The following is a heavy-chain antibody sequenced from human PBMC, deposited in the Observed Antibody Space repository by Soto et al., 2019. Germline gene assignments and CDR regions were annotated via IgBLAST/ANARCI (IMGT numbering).Heavy chain of an antibody. V-gene: IGHV3-66*01. J-gene: IGHJ4*02. Sequence: GGSLRLSCAASGFTVSSNYMSWVRQAPGKGLEWVSVIYSGGSTYYADSVKGRFTISRDNSKNTLYLQMNSLRAEDTAVYYCARDMSESSGYYPLGYFDYWGQGTLVTVSS. CDR2: IYSGGST. CDR3: ARDMSESSGYYPLGYFDY. CDR1: GFTVSSNY. D-gene: IGHD3-22*01.